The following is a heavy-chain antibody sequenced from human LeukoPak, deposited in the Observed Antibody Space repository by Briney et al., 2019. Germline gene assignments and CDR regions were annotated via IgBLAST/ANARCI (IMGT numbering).Heavy chain of an antibody. CDR2: INPSGGST. CDR1: GYTFTSYY. D-gene: IGHD6-13*01. Sequence: GASVKVSCKASGYTFTSYYMHWVRQAPGQGLEWMGIINPSGGSTRCAQKFQGRVTMTRDTSTSTVYMELSSLRSEDTAVYYCARGEDTIAAAEGTEFDPWGQGTLVTVSS. V-gene: IGHV1-46*01. J-gene: IGHJ5*02. CDR3: ARGEDTIAAAEGTEFDP.